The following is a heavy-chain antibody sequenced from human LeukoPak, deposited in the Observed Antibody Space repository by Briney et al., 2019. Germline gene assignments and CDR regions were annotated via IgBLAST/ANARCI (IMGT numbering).Heavy chain of an antibody. CDR1: GGSISSYY. CDR3: ARDGYDSSGYYYGY. CDR2: IYYSGST. J-gene: IGHJ4*02. Sequence: SETLSLTCSVSGGSISSYYWSWIRQPPGKGLEWIGYIYYSGSTNYNPSLKSRVTISVDTSKNQFSLRLSSVTAADTAVYYCARDGYDSSGYYYGYWGQGTLVTVSS. V-gene: IGHV4-59*12. D-gene: IGHD3-22*01.